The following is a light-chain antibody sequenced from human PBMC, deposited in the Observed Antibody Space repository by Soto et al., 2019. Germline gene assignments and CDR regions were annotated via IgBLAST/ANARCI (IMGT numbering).Light chain of an antibody. V-gene: IGLV2-11*01. CDR1: SSDVGAYDF. CDR2: DVT. Sequence: QSALTQPRSVSGSPGQSVTISCLGSSSDVGAYDFVSWHQQHPGKAPKVIIYDVTRRPSGVPGRFSGSKSGNTASLTISGLQAEDEADYYCSSSAGGYTVVFGGGTKVTVL. CDR3: SSSAGGYTVV. J-gene: IGLJ3*02.